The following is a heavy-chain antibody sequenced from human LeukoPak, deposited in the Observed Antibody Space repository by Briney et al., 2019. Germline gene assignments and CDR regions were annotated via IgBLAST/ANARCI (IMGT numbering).Heavy chain of an antibody. J-gene: IGHJ4*02. CDR2: IYYSGST. CDR1: GGSISSHY. V-gene: IGHV4-59*11. D-gene: IGHD6-19*01. CDR3: ARAGSGWSDFDY. Sequence: SETLSLTCTVSGGSISSHYWSWIRQPPGKGLEWIGYIYYSGSTNYNPSLKSRVTISVDTSKNQFSLKLSSVTAADTAVYYCARAGSGWSDFDYWGQGTLVTVSS.